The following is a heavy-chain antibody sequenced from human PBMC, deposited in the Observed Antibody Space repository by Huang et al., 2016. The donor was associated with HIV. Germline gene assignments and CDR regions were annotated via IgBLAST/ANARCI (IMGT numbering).Heavy chain of an antibody. Sequence: QLQLQESGPGLVKPSETLSLTCSVSGGYISSSSYYWGWIRQPPGKGLEWIGSIYYSGSTFYNPSLKSRVTISLDTSKNQFSLRLSSVTAADTSVYYCARHMDCSSSSCLAGGHERGPFDMWGQGTMVTVSS. J-gene: IGHJ3*02. D-gene: IGHD2-2*01. V-gene: IGHV4-39*01. CDR2: IYYSGST. CDR1: GGYISSSSYY. CDR3: ARHMDCSSSSCLAGGHERGPFDM.